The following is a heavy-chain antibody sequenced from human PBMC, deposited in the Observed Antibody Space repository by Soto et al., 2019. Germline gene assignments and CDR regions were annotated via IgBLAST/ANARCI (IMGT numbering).Heavy chain of an antibody. Sequence: PGESLKISCKVSGYSFTTYWIGWVRQMPGKGLESMVSIHAGDSDTRYSPSFQGQVNISVDRSISYAYLQWSSLKASDTAMYYCARHENAYIPLHXWGQGTLVTASX. CDR2: IHAGDSDT. CDR3: ARHENAYIPLHX. D-gene: IGHD2-2*01. CDR1: GYSFTTYW. V-gene: IGHV5-51*01. J-gene: IGHJ4*02.